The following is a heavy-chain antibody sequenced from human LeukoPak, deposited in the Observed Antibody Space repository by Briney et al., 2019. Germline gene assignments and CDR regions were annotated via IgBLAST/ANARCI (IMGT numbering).Heavy chain of an antibody. CDR3: ARETRDAVLRFLEWPHWFDP. Sequence: ASMKVSCKASGYTFTGYYMHWVRQAPGQGLEWMGWINPNSGGTNYAQKFQGRVTMTRDTSISTAYMELSRLRSDDTAVYYCARETRDAVLRFLEWPHWFDPWGQGTLVTVSS. J-gene: IGHJ5*02. V-gene: IGHV1-2*02. CDR2: INPNSGGT. CDR1: GYTFTGYY. D-gene: IGHD3-3*01.